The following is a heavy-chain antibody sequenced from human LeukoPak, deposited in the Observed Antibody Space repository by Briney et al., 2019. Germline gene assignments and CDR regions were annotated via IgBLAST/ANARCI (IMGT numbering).Heavy chain of an antibody. D-gene: IGHD2-15*01. V-gene: IGHV3-20*04. Sequence: GGSLRLSCVASGFTFDDYGMSWVRQPPGKGLEWVSGINWNGGSTGYADSVKGRFTISRDNSKNTLYLQMNSLRAEDTALYFCARDRRYCSGGSCYFDYFFDYWGQGTLVTVSS. J-gene: IGHJ4*02. CDR3: ARDRRYCSGGSCYFDYFFDY. CDR1: GFTFDDYG. CDR2: INWNGGST.